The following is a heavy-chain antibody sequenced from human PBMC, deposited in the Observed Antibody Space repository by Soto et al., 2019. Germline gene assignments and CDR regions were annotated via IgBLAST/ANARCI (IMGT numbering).Heavy chain of an antibody. CDR3: AKDLGSGGNPPYFDY. V-gene: IGHV3-30*18. J-gene: IGHJ4*02. CDR2: ISYDGRDK. D-gene: IGHD2-15*01. CDR1: GFTFSSYG. Sequence: QVQLVESGGGVVQPGRSLRLSCAASGFTFSSYGVHWVRQAPGKGLEWVAVISYDGRDKYYADSVKGRFTISRDNSKNTLYLQVNSLSAEDTAVYYCAKDLGSGGNPPYFDYWGQGTLVTVSS.